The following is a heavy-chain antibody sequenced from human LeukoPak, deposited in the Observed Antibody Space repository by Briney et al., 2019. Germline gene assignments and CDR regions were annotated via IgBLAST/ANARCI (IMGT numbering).Heavy chain of an antibody. D-gene: IGHD3-10*01. Sequence: SETLSLTCTVSGGSISNYYWSWIRQPPGKGLEWIGFIYYSGTTHYNPSLKSRVTMSVATSNNQFSLKLSSVTAADTAVYYCARGSRSPEGGLLYVYWGQGTLVTVSS. CDR1: GGSISNYY. V-gene: IGHV4-59*12. CDR3: ARGSRSPEGGLLYVY. J-gene: IGHJ4*02. CDR2: IYYSGTT.